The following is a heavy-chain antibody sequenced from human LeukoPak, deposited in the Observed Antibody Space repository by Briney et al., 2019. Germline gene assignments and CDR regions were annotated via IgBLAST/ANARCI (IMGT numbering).Heavy chain of an antibody. CDR3: ARGYSGYDWDFEHYFDY. CDR2: ISAYNGNT. V-gene: IGHV1-18*01. D-gene: IGHD5-12*01. Sequence: REASVKVSCKASGYTFTSYGISWVRQAPGQGLEWMGWISAYNGNTNYAQKFQGRVTITTDESTSTAYMELSSLRSEDTAVYYCARGYSGYDWDFEHYFDYWGQGTLVTVSS. CDR1: GYTFTSYG. J-gene: IGHJ4*02.